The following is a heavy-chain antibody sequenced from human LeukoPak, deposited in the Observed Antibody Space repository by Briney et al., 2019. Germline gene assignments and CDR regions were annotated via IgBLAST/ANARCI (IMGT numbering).Heavy chain of an antibody. CDR2: ISSSSSTI. CDR3: ARGDCSGASCLLADY. D-gene: IGHD2-15*01. Sequence: GGSLRLSCAASGFTFSSYSMNWVRQAPGKGLEWVSYISSSSSTIYYADSVKGRFTISRDNAKNSVYLQMNSLRDEDTAVCYCARGDCSGASCLLADYWGQGTLVTVSS. V-gene: IGHV3-48*02. J-gene: IGHJ4*02. CDR1: GFTFSSYS.